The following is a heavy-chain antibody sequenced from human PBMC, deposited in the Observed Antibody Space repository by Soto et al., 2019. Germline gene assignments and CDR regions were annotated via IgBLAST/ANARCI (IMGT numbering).Heavy chain of an antibody. Sequence: GASVKVSCKASGGTFSTYVISWVRQAPGQGLEWMGGIIPVFGTANYADSVQGRFTVSRQNYKDTVSLEMNNLRTEDTAIYYCARDTWARRPYYYDTSDTSWGQGTLVTVSS. CDR3: ARDTWARRPYYYDTSDTS. V-gene: IGHV1-69*05. D-gene: IGHD3-22*01. CDR1: GGTFSTYV. CDR2: IIPVFGTA. J-gene: IGHJ5*02.